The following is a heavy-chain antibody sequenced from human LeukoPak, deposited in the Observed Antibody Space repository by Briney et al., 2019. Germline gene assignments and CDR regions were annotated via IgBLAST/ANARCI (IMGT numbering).Heavy chain of an antibody. V-gene: IGHV1-18*04. J-gene: IGHJ3*02. CDR3: ARGGRWFGERAFDI. Sequence: ASVKVSCKASGYTFTGYYMHWVRQAPGQGLEWMGWISGYNGYTHYAHNLQGRVTMTTDTSTSTAYMELRSLRSDDTAVYYCARGGRWFGERAFDIWGQGTMVTVSS. CDR2: ISGYNGYT. D-gene: IGHD3-10*01. CDR1: GYTFTGYY.